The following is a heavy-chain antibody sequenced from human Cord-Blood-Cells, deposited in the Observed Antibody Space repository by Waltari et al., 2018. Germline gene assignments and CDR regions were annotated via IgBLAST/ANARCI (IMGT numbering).Heavy chain of an antibody. Sequence: QVQLQESGPGLVKPSQTLSLTCTVSGGSISSGGYYWSWIGQHPGKGLEWIGYIYYSWSTYYNPSLKSRVTISVDTSKNQFSLKLSAVTAAYTAVYYCVREGIWVDGDWFDPWGQGTLVTVSS. CDR1: GGSISSGGYY. D-gene: IGHD3-10*01. CDR2: IYYSWST. J-gene: IGHJ5*02. CDR3: VREGIWVDGDWFDP. V-gene: IGHV4-31*03.